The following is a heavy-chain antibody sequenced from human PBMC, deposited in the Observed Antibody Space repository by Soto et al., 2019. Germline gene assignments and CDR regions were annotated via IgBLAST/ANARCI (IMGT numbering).Heavy chain of an antibody. CDR1: GFTFSSYW. CDR3: ARDNDCSGGSCSYSSDY. Sequence: DVQLVESGGGLVQPGGSLRLSCAASGFTFSSYWMSWVRQAPGKGLEWVANIKQDGSEKYYVDSVKGRFTISRDNAKNSLYLQMNSLRAEDTAVYYCARDNDCSGGSCSYSSDYWGQGTLVTVSS. D-gene: IGHD2-15*01. V-gene: IGHV3-7*01. CDR2: IKQDGSEK. J-gene: IGHJ4*02.